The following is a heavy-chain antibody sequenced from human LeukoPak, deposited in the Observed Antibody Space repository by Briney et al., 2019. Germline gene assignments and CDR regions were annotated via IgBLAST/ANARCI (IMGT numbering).Heavy chain of an antibody. J-gene: IGHJ4*02. CDR2: ISAYNGNT. CDR1: GYTFTNYG. D-gene: IGHD2-15*01. CDR3: ARDIVVVVAATPVSLSDDY. Sequence: ASVKVSCKASGYTFTNYGISWVRQAPGQGLEWMEWISAYNGNTNYAQKLQGRVTMTTDTSTTTAYMELRSLRSDATAVYYCARDIVVVVAATPVSLSDDYWGQGTLVTVSS. V-gene: IGHV1-18*01.